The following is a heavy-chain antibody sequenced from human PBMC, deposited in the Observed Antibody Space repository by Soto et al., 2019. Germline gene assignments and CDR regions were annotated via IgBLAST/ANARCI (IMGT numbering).Heavy chain of an antibody. CDR2: IWYDGSNK. Sequence: QVQLVESGGGVVQPGRSLRLSCAASGFTFSSYGMHWVRQAPGKGLEWVAVIWYDGSNKYYEDSVKGRFTISRDNSKNTLYLQMNSLRAEDTAVYYCARDYYGASGMDVWGQGTTVTVSS. CDR1: GFTFSSYG. V-gene: IGHV3-33*01. J-gene: IGHJ6*02. CDR3: ARDYYGASGMDV. D-gene: IGHD3-10*01.